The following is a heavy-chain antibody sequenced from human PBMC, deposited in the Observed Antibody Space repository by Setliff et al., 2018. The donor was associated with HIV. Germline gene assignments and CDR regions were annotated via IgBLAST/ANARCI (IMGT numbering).Heavy chain of an antibody. CDR1: GVSVNDYY. J-gene: IGHJ3*01. V-gene: IGHV4-4*07. CDR3: ARGYGHIVVVIASDAFDV. CDR2: LYSGGTT. Sequence: KPSETLSLTCSVSGVSVNDYYWSWIRQPAGKGLEWIGRLYSGGTTNYNPSLKSRLTMSVDTSKNQFSLKLSSVTAADTAVYYCARGYGHIVVVIASDAFDVWGQGTMVTVSS. D-gene: IGHD2-21*01.